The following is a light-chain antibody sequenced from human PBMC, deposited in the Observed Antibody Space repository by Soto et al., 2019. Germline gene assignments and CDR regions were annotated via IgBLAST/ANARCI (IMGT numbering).Light chain of an antibody. V-gene: IGKV1-39*01. J-gene: IGKJ2*01. Sequence: DIQMTQSPSSLSASIGDRVTITCRPSQSISTYLHWYQQKPGEAPKLLISGASSLQSWVPSRFSGNGSGTEFTLTITTLQREDFATYFCQQSYSTLYTFGQGTKLEIK. CDR1: QSISTY. CDR3: QQSYSTLYT. CDR2: GAS.